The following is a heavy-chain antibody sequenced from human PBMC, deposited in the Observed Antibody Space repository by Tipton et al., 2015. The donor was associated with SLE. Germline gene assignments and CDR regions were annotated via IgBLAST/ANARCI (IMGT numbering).Heavy chain of an antibody. Sequence: TLSLTCAVYGGSFSEYYWSWICQPPGKGLEWIGEINHSGTTNYNPSLKSRVTMSVDTSKNQFSLKVISVTAADTAVYYCAREARSGWRAFDIWGLGTMVTVSS. D-gene: IGHD6-25*01. CDR2: INHSGTT. CDR1: GGSFSEYY. J-gene: IGHJ3*02. CDR3: AREARSGWRAFDI. V-gene: IGHV4-34*01.